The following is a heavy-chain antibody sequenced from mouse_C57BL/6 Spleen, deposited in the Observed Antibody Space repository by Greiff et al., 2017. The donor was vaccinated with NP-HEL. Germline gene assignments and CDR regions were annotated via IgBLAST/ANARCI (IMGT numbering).Heavy chain of an antibody. CDR2: ISYDGSN. CDR3: ARGGTTGVGYFDV. Sequence: DVKLQESGPGLVKPSQSLSLTCSVTGYSITSGYYWNWIRQFPGNKLEWMGYISYDGSNNYNPSLKNRISITRDTSKNQFFLKLNSVTTEDTATYYCARGGTTGVGYFDVWGTGTTVTVSS. J-gene: IGHJ1*03. V-gene: IGHV3-6*01. CDR1: GYSITSGYY. D-gene: IGHD1-1*01.